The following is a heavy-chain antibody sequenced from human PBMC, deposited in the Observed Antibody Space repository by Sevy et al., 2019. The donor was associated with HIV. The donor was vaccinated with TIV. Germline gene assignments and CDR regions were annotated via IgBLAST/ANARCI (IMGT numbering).Heavy chain of an antibody. CDR3: ARAFRAVAGSYYFDY. Sequence: SETLSLTCTVSGGSISISSYYWGWIRQPSGKGLEWIGSFYYSESTYYNRSLKSRVTISVDTSKNQFSLKLSSVTAADTAVYYCARAFRAVAGSYYFDYWGQGTLVTVSS. V-gene: IGHV4-39*01. CDR2: FYYSEST. CDR1: GGSISISSYY. J-gene: IGHJ4*02. D-gene: IGHD6-19*01.